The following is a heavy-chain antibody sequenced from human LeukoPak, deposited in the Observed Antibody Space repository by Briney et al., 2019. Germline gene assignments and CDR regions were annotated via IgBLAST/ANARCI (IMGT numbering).Heavy chain of an antibody. J-gene: IGHJ4*02. V-gene: IGHV1-24*01. D-gene: IGHD3-22*01. CDR3: ARGNSYYFDSTDSTNNY. CDR2: FDPEDGET. Sequence: ASVKVSCKVSGYTLTELSMHWVRQAPGKGLEWMGGFDPEDGETIYAQKFQGRVTMTEDTSTDTAYMELSSLRSEDTAVYYCARGNSYYFDSTDSTNNYWGQGTLVTVSS. CDR1: GYTLTELS.